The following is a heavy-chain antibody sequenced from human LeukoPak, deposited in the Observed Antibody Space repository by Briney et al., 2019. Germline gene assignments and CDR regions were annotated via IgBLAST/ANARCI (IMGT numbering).Heavy chain of an antibody. J-gene: IGHJ6*02. V-gene: IGHV4-4*07. CDR1: GGSISSYL. Sequence: SETLSLTCTVSGGSISSYLWSWIRQPAGKGLEWLGRIHSSGTTTYSPSLKRRVTISVDTSKNQFSLKLSSVTAADTAVYYCARGESKRYSGYDYYVMDVWGQGTTVTVSS. D-gene: IGHD5-12*01. CDR3: ARGESKRYSGYDYYVMDV. CDR2: IHSSGTT.